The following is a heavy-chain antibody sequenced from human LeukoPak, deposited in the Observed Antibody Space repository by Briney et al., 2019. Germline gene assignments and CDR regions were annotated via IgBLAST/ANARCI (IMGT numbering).Heavy chain of an antibody. V-gene: IGHV3-23*01. Sequence: PGGSLRLSCAGSGLTFSSYAMSWVRQAPGKGLEWVSAISGSGGSTYYADSVKGRFTISRDNSKNTLYLQMNSLRAEDTAVYYCAKAVASYSGSSYGYFDYWGQGTLVTVSS. CDR2: ISGSGGST. D-gene: IGHD1-26*01. CDR3: AKAVASYSGSSYGYFDY. J-gene: IGHJ4*02. CDR1: GLTFSSYA.